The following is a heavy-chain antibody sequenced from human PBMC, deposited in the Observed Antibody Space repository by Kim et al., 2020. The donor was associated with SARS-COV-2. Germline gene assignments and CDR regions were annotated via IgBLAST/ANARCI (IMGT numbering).Heavy chain of an antibody. J-gene: IGHJ6*01. V-gene: IGHV1-46*02. CDR2: INPSSGST. CDR3: ARDPMGIRGIMDV. CDR1: GDIFKRNY. D-gene: IGHD3-10*01. Sequence: ASVKVSCKASGDIFKRNYIHWVRQAPGQGLEWMGIINPSSGSTTYAQKLQGRVTMTRDTSTSTVYMEVSSLRSEDTALYYCARDPMGIRGIMDVWGQGTGVTVSS.